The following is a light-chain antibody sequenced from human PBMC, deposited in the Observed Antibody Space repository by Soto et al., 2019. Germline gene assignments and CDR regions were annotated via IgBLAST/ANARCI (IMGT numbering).Light chain of an antibody. Sequence: DIVMTQSPVSLPVTPGEPASISCRSSQSLLHSNGYNYLDWYLQKPGQSPQLLIYLGSNRASGVPGRFSASASGTDFTLTIIRVEAEDVGVYYCMGALQSPPTFGQGTRVEIK. CDR3: MGALQSPPT. CDR1: QSLLHSNGYNY. CDR2: LGS. J-gene: IGKJ1*01. V-gene: IGKV2-28*01.